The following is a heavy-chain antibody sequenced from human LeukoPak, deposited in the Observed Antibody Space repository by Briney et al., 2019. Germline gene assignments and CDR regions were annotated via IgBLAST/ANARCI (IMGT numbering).Heavy chain of an antibody. D-gene: IGHD6-6*01. V-gene: IGHV3-48*02. CDR2: ISSSSNTI. J-gene: IGHJ3*02. CDR1: GFTFSSYS. CDR3: ARAYSSSSGRDAFDS. Sequence: PGGSLRLSCVASGFTFSSYSMNWVRQAPGKGLEWVSYISSSSNTIYYADSVKGRFTISRDSAKTSLFLQMNSLRDEDTAVYYCARAYSSSSGRDAFDSWGLGTLVTVSS.